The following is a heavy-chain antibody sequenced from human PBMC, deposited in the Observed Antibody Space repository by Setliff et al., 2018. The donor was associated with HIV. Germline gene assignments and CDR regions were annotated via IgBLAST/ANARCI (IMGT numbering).Heavy chain of an antibody. CDR3: ARSLRQWLAWGAFDI. CDR1: GDSISSSAYY. D-gene: IGHD6-19*01. V-gene: IGHV4-39*01. J-gene: IGHJ3*02. CDR2: MSSGGSA. Sequence: SETLSLTCTVSGDSISSSAYYWGWIRQPPGKGLEWIGSMSSGGSASYNPSLESRVTISVDTSKNQFSLKLSSVTAADTAVYYCARSLRQWLAWGAFDIWGQGTMVTVSS.